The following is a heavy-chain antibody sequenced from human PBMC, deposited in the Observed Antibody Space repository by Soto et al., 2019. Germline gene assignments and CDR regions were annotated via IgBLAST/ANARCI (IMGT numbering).Heavy chain of an antibody. CDR3: ARREIQGPIDY. Sequence: SETLSLTCAVSGYSISSSNLWGWIRQPPGKGLEWIGYIYYSGTTYYKPPLKSRVTMSVDTSKNQFSLKLTSVTAVDTAVYYCARREIQGPIDYWGQGTLVTVSS. D-gene: IGHD1-26*01. CDR1: GYSISSSNL. V-gene: IGHV4-28*01. CDR2: IYYSGTT. J-gene: IGHJ4*02.